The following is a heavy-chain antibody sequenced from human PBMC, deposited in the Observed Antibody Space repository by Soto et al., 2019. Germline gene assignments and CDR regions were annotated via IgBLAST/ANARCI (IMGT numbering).Heavy chain of an antibody. CDR2: IMPLFRTP. D-gene: IGHD4-4*01. V-gene: IGHV1-69*13. CDR3: ATDKARLQVGGNYYYILDV. Sequence: SVKVSCKASGGTFSNSAISWVRQAPGQGLEWMGGIMPLFRTPDYAQKFQGRITLTADESTNTAYMELSGLRSDDTAVYYCATDKARLQVGGNYYYILDVWGQGTTVTVSS. CDR1: GGTFSNSA. J-gene: IGHJ6*02.